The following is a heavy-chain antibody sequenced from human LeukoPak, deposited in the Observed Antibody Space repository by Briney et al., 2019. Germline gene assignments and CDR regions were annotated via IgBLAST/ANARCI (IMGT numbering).Heavy chain of an antibody. CDR1: GFTFSSYG. Sequence: GSLRLSCAASGFTFSSYGMHWVRQAPGKGLEWVAVTSYDGSNKYYADSVKGRFTISRDNSKNTLYLQMNSLRAEDTAVYYCAKEGPYCGGDCYYDYWGQGTLVTVSS. CDR2: TSYDGSNK. J-gene: IGHJ4*02. CDR3: AKEGPYCGGDCYYDY. D-gene: IGHD2-21*02. V-gene: IGHV3-30*18.